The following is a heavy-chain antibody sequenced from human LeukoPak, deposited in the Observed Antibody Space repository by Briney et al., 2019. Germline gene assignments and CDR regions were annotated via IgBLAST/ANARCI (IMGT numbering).Heavy chain of an antibody. Sequence: SETLSLTCAVSGDSISSGYYWGWIRQPPGKGLEWIGTIYHTGSTYSNPSLKSRVTIPVDTSKNLFSLKLSSVTAADTAVYYCARVNRNPDYWGQGTLVTVSS. D-gene: IGHD1-14*01. CDR2: IYHTGST. V-gene: IGHV4-38-2*01. CDR1: GDSISSGYY. J-gene: IGHJ4*02. CDR3: ARVNRNPDY.